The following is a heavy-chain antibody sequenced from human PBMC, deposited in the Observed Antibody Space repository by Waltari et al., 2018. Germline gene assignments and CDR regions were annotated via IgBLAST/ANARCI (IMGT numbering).Heavy chain of an antibody. D-gene: IGHD3-16*01. V-gene: IGHV3-74*01. CDR2: INSDGSLI. CDR1: GFPFSCYW. Sequence: EVQLVESGGGLVQLGGSLGPSCASSGFPFSCYWLHWVRQVPGRGGGGVSRINSDGSLISYADSVKGRFTISRDNAKNTLYLQTNSLRGEDTAVYYCARGLGDYWGQGTLVTVSS. CDR3: ARGLGDY. J-gene: IGHJ4*02.